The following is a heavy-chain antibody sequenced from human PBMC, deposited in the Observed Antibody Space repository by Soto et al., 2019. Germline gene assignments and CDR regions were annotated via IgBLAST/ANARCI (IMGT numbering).Heavy chain of an antibody. CDR2: ISYDGSNK. D-gene: IGHD6-25*01. CDR3: AKGRRLNSYCGMDV. Sequence: QVQLVESGGGVVQPGRSLRLSCAASGFTFSSYGMHWVRQAPGKGLEWVAVISYDGSNKYYAESVKGRFTISRDNSKNTLHLHRNCLGAEETAVYYCAKGRRLNSYCGMDVGGQGTTVTVSS. CDR1: GFTFSSYG. J-gene: IGHJ6*02. V-gene: IGHV3-30*18.